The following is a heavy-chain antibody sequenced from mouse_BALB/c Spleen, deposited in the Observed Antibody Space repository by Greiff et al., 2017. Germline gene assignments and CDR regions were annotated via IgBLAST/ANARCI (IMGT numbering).Heavy chain of an antibody. CDR3: ARFTTATYYAMDY. Sequence: EVQLVESGGGLVQPGGSRKLSCAASGFTFSSFGMHWVRQAPEKGLEWVAYISSGSSTIYYADTVKGRFTISRDNPKNTLFLQMTSLRSEDTAMYYCARFTTATYYAMDYWGQGTSVTVSS. V-gene: IGHV5-17*02. CDR2: ISSGSSTI. CDR1: GFTFSSFG. D-gene: IGHD1-2*01. J-gene: IGHJ4*01.